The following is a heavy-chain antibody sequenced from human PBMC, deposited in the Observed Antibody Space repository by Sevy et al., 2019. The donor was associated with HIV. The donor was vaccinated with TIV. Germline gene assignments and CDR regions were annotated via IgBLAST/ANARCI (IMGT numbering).Heavy chain of an antibody. CDR2: ISSSGSTI. Sequence: GGSLRLSCAASGFTFSDYYMSWIRQAPGKGLEWVSYISSSGSTIYYADSVKGRFTISRDNAKNSLYLQMNSLRAEDTAVHYCARTSSSWSTYGMDVWGQGTTVTVSS. D-gene: IGHD6-13*01. CDR1: GFTFSDYY. V-gene: IGHV3-11*01. J-gene: IGHJ6*02. CDR3: ARTSSSWSTYGMDV.